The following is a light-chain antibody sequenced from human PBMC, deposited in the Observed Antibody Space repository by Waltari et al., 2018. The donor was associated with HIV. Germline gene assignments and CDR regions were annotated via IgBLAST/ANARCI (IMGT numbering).Light chain of an antibody. V-gene: IGLV3-1*01. CDR1: QLGAKF. J-gene: IGLJ2*01. Sequence: SYELTQPPSVYVSPGQTASITCTGDQLGAKFASWYQQRPGQSPVMVIFQDTERPSGIPERFSGSNSGNSATLTISGTQTFDEADYFCQAWDNTTPIFGGGTKLTVL. CDR2: QDT. CDR3: QAWDNTTPI.